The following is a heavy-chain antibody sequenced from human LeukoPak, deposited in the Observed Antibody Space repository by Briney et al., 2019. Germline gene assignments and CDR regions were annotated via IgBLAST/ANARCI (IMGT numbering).Heavy chain of an antibody. Sequence: GGSLRLSCAASGITFGNNWMHWVRQGPGKGLVWISRINSDGGGAIYADSVKGRFTVSRDNAKNTLYLQMNSLRAEDTAVYYCARAVPHNWFDSWGQGTLVTVSS. CDR1: GITFGNNW. CDR2: INSDGGGA. V-gene: IGHV3-74*01. J-gene: IGHJ5*02. CDR3: ARAVPHNWFDS.